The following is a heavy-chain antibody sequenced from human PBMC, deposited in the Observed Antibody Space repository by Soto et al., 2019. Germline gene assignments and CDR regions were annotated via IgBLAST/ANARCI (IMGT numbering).Heavy chain of an antibody. D-gene: IGHD5-12*01. CDR2: ISSTTTYT. CDR1: GFTFSNYY. CDR3: ARDPGDGYNLFYDY. V-gene: IGHV3-11*05. J-gene: IGHJ4*02. Sequence: QVQLVESGGGLVKPGGSLRLSCAVSGFTFSNYYMNWIRQAPGKGLEWVSYISSTTTYTNYADSVKGRFTISGDNAKNSLYLQMNSLRAEDTAVYNCARDPGDGYNLFYDYWGQGTLVTVSS.